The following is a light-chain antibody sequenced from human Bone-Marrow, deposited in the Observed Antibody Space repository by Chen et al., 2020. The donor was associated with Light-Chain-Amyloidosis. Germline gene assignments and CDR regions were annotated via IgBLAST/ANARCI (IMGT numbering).Light chain of an antibody. J-gene: IGKJ4*01. CDR2: DAS. CDR3: QQRSRWPLT. CDR1: QNIDNY. Sequence: EILLTQSPATLSLSPGERATLSCRASQNIDNYLAWYQQKPGQAPRLLIVDASIRATGIPDRFSGSGSGTDFTLTISSLEPEDFAVEYSQQRSRWPLTFGGGTKVEIK. V-gene: IGKV3-11*01.